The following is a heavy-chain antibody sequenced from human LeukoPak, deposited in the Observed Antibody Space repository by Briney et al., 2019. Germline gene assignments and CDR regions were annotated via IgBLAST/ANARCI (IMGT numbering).Heavy chain of an antibody. Sequence: ASVKVSCKASGGTFSSYGISWVRQAPGQGLEWMGWISAYNGNTNYAQKLQGRVTMTTDTSASTAYMELRSLRSDDTAVYYCARRNHQWAFDIWGQGTMVTVSS. D-gene: IGHD1-14*01. CDR2: ISAYNGNT. CDR1: GGTFSSYG. V-gene: IGHV1-18*01. CDR3: ARRNHQWAFDI. J-gene: IGHJ3*02.